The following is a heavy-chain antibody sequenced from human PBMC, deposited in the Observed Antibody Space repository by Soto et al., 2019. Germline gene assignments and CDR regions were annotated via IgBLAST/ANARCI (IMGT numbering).Heavy chain of an antibody. CDR2: ISGYNGNT. V-gene: IGHV1-18*01. D-gene: IGHD3-10*01. J-gene: IGHJ5*02. CDR3: ARGVGSGSYYNQYNWFDP. CDR1: GYTFTNYG. Sequence: ASVKVSCKASGYTFTNYGIIWVRQAPGQGLEWMGWISGYNGNTNYAQKLQGRVTMTTDTSTSTAYMELRSLRSDDTAVYYCARGVGSGSYYNQYNWFDPWGQGTLVTVSS.